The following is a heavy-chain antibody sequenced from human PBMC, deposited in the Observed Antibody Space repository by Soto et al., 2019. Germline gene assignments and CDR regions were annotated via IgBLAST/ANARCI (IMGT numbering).Heavy chain of an antibody. CDR3: AKASAPGGTYFPLWF. CDR1: GFTFSNYA. Sequence: GGSLRLSCAASGFTFSNYALNWVRLAPGKGLEWVSGISGSGVTTYYADSVKGRFTISRDNSKNTLYLQMNSLRAEDTAVYYCAKASAPGGTYFPLWFWGQGTLVTVSS. D-gene: IGHD1-26*01. J-gene: IGHJ4*02. CDR2: ISGSGVTT. V-gene: IGHV3-23*01.